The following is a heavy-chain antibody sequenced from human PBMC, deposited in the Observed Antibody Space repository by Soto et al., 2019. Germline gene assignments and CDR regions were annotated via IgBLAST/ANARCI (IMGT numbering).Heavy chain of an antibody. D-gene: IGHD1-1*01. CDR1: DNTFTHYG. CDR3: ASTGCNYFDYDV. Sequence: ASVKVSCKSSDNTFTHYGTNWVRQAPGQGLEWMGWISGYNGNTKYAQKFQDRVTMTADTSTRTACMEVRNLTPDNTGVYFCASTGCNYFDYDVWGQGTRVTVSS. V-gene: IGHV1-18*01. J-gene: IGHJ6*02. CDR2: ISGYNGNT.